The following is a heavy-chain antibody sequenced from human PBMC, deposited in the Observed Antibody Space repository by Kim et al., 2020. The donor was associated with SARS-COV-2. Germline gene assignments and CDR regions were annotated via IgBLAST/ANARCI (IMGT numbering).Heavy chain of an antibody. CDR1: GYTFTSYA. CDR2: INTNTGNP. V-gene: IGHV7-4-1*02. CDR3: ARTIYYGSGVPIRHFDL. Sequence: ASVKVSCKASGYTFTSYAMNWVRQAPGQGLEWMGWINTNTGNPTYAQGFTGRFVFSLDTSVSTAYLQISSLKAEDTAVYYCARTIYYGSGVPIRHFDLWGRGTLVTVSS. D-gene: IGHD3-10*01. J-gene: IGHJ2*01.